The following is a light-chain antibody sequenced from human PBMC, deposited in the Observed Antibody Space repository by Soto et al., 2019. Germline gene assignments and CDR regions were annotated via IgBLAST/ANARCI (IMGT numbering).Light chain of an antibody. CDR3: TSYTTTSTYV. V-gene: IGLV2-14*01. J-gene: IGLJ1*01. CDR2: EIN. Sequence: QSALTQPASVSGSPGQSITISCTGTSSDIGAYIYVSWYQHHPGKAPKLIIYEINNRPSGVSDRFSGSKSGNTASLTISGLQAEDEAHYYCTSYTTTSTYVFGTGTKVTVL. CDR1: SSDIGAYIY.